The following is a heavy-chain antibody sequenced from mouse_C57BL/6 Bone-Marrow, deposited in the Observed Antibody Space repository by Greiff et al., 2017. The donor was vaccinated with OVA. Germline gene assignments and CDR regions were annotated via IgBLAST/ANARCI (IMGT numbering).Heavy chain of an antibody. CDR3: ARGDVNYGDDMDY. D-gene: IGHD2-1*01. CDR1: GYTFTSYW. V-gene: IGHV1-80*01. Sequence: QVQLQQPGAELVKPGASVKMSCKASGYTFTSYWITWVKQRPGKGLEWIGQIYPGDGDTNYNGKFKGKATLTADKSSSTAYMQLSSLTSEDSAVYFCARGDVNYGDDMDYWGQGTSLTVSS. CDR2: IYPGDGDT. J-gene: IGHJ4*01.